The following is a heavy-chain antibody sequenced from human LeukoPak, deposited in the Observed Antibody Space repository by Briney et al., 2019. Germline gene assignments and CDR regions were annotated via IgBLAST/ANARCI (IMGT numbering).Heavy chain of an antibody. CDR2: IYHSGST. D-gene: IGHD3-9*01. J-gene: IGHJ4*02. V-gene: IGHV4-38-2*02. CDR3: ARATYDILTGWYYFDY. Sequence: SETLSLTCPVSGYSISSGYYWGWIRQPPGKGLEWIGSIYHSGSTYYNPSLKSRVTISVDTSKNQFSLRLSSVTAADTAVYYCARATYDILTGWYYFDYWGQGTLVTVSS. CDR1: GYSISSGYY.